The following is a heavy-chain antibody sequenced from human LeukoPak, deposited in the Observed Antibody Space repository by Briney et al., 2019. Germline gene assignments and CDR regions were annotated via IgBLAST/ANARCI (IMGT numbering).Heavy chain of an antibody. V-gene: IGHV3-21*01. Sequence: GGSLRLSCAASGFTFSSYSMNWVRQAPGKGREGVSSISSSSSYIYYADSVKGRFTISRDNAKNSLYLQMNSLRAEDTAVYYCARTYSGSYLATDYWGQGTLVTVSS. D-gene: IGHD1-26*01. J-gene: IGHJ4*02. CDR2: ISSSSSYI. CDR3: ARTYSGSYLATDY. CDR1: GFTFSSYS.